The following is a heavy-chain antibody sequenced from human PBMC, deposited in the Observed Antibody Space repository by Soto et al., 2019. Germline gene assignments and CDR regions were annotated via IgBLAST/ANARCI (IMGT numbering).Heavy chain of an antibody. CDR2: ISYDGSNK. CDR3: ARGKPGEWELQYYFDY. Sequence: QVQLVESGGGVVQPGRSLRLSCAASGFTFSSYAMHWVRQAPGKGLEWVAVISYDGSNKYYADSVKGRFTISRDNSKNTRYLQMNSLRAEDTAVYYCARGKPGEWELQYYFDYWGQGTLVTVSS. D-gene: IGHD1-26*01. J-gene: IGHJ4*02. CDR1: GFTFSSYA. V-gene: IGHV3-30-3*01.